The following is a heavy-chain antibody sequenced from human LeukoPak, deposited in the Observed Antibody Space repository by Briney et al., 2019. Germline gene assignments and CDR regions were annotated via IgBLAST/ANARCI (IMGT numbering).Heavy chain of an antibody. Sequence: PGGSLRLSCAASGFTFSSYAMHWVRQAPGKGLEWVAVISYDGSNKYYADSVKGRFTISRDNSKNTLYLQMNSLRAEDTAVYYCAKDRGYDFWSGYYPNYYYYGMDVWGQGTTVTVSS. CDR3: AKDRGYDFWSGYYPNYYYYGMDV. CDR2: ISYDGSNK. D-gene: IGHD3-3*01. V-gene: IGHV3-30-3*01. J-gene: IGHJ6*02. CDR1: GFTFSSYA.